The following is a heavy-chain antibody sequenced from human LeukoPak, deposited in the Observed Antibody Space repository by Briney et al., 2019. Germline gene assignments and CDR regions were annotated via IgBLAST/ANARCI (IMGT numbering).Heavy chain of an antibody. V-gene: IGHV1-2*03. J-gene: IGHJ6*03. CDR3: ARAGSPSRKAAGTGYYYYYMDV. Sequence: LGASVKVSCKASGYTFTSYGISWVRQAPGQGLEWMGWINPNSGGTNYAQKFQGRVTMTRDTSISTAYMELSRLRSDDTAVYYCARAGSPSRKAAGTGYYYYYMDVWGKGTTVTISS. CDR1: GYTFTSYG. D-gene: IGHD6-13*01. CDR2: INPNSGGT.